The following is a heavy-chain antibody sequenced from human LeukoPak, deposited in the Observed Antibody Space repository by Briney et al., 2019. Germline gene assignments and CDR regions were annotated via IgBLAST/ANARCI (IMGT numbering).Heavy chain of an antibody. CDR2: INRNGGII. V-gene: IGHV3-20*04. CDR3: VRDIAPGGTVWFDI. Sequence: GGSLRLTCEASGFTSSKYGMSWVRQFPGKRPEWVATINRNGGIIDYGDSMKGRFTMSRDSAKNTVYLQMNSLRVEDTAKYYCVRDIAPGGTVWFDIWGQGILVTVSS. D-gene: IGHD6-13*01. CDR1: GFTSSKYG. J-gene: IGHJ5*02.